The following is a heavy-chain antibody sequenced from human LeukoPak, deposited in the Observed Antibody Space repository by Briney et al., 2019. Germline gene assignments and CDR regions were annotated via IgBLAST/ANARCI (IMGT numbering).Heavy chain of an antibody. D-gene: IGHD3-3*01. CDR2: ISGSGGST. CDR3: AKGRDFWSGYQDAFDI. V-gene: IGHV3-23*01. CDR1: GFTFSSYA. J-gene: IGHJ3*02. Sequence: GGSLRLSCAASGFTFSSYAMSWVRQAPGKGLEWVSAISGSGGSTYYADSVKGRFTISRDNSKNTLYLQMNSLRAEDTAVYYCAKGRDFWSGYQDAFDIWGQGTMVSVSS.